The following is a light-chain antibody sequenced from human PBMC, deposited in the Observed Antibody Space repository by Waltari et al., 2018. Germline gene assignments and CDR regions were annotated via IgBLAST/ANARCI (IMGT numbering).Light chain of an antibody. CDR2: EDY. Sequence: FMLTQPHSVSESPGKTVTVSCTRSSGYIDTNFVQWYQQRPGSAPTTLIYEDYQRPSGVPDRFSGSIDSTSNSASLTISGLKPEDEAYYYCHSYDTNQLGVFGGGTKLTVL. V-gene: IGLV6-57*03. CDR1: SGYIDTNF. CDR3: HSYDTNQLGV. J-gene: IGLJ2*01.